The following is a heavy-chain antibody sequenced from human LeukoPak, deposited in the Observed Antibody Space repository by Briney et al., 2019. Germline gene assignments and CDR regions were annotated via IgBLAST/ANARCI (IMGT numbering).Heavy chain of an antibody. CDR3: AKEYSSSGYFDY. Sequence: GGSLRLSCAASGFTFSSYGMHWVRQAPGKGLEWVSAISGSGGKTYYTDSVKGRFTITRDNSKNTLYLQMNSLRAEDTAVYYCAKEYSSSGYFDYWGQGTLVTISS. V-gene: IGHV3-23*01. D-gene: IGHD6-13*01. CDR2: ISGSGGKT. CDR1: GFTFSSYG. J-gene: IGHJ4*02.